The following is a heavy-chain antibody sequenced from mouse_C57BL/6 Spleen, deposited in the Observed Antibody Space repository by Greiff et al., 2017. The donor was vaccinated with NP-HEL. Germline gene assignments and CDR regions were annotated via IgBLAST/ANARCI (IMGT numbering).Heavy chain of an antibody. J-gene: IGHJ2*01. CDR2: INPYNGGT. CDR1: GYTFTDYY. CDR3: ARDGLGNYFDY. Sequence: EVQLQQSGPVLVKPGASVKMSCKASGYTFTDYYMNWVKQSHGKSLEWIGVINPYNGGTSYNQKFKGKATLTVDKSSSTAYMELNSLTSEDSAVYYSARDGLGNYFDYWGQGTTLTVFS. D-gene: IGHD2-3*01. V-gene: IGHV1-19*01.